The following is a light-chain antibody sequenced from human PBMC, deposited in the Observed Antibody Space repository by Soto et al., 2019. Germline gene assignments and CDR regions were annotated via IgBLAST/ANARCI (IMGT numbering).Light chain of an antibody. CDR3: QQYYGPLRT. J-gene: IGKJ1*01. V-gene: IGKV4-1*01. Sequence: DIVMTQSPDSLAVSLGERATINCKSSQSVLYSSNNKNYLAWYQQKPGQPPKLLIYWASTRESGVPDRFSGSGSGTDFTLTISSLQAEDVAVYYCQQYYGPLRTFGQGTKVEIK. CDR2: WAS. CDR1: QSVLYSSNNKNY.